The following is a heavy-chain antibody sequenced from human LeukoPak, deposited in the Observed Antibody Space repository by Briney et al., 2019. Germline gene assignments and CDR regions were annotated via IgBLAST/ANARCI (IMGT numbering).Heavy chain of an antibody. D-gene: IGHD3-16*01. Sequence: PGGSLRLSCAASGFIFSSHGMNWVRQAPGKGLEWVSYISSSGSTIYYADSVKGRFTISRDNAKNSLYLQMNSLRAEDTAVYYCARDLTFGGSRDYWGQGTLVTVSS. CDR2: ISSSGSTI. CDR3: ARDLTFGGSRDY. CDR1: GFIFSSHG. J-gene: IGHJ4*02. V-gene: IGHV3-48*04.